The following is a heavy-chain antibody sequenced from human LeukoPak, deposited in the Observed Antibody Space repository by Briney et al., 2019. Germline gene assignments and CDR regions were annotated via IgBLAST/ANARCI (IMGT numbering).Heavy chain of an antibody. J-gene: IGHJ4*02. CDR2: INPNSGGT. V-gene: IGHV1-2*02. Sequence: ASVKVSCKASGYTFTGYYMHWGRQAPGQGLEWMGWINPNSGGTNYAQKFQGRVTMTRDTSISTAYMELSRLRSDDTAVYYCARDDGGYEAYFDYWGQGTLVTVSS. CDR3: ARDDGGYEAYFDY. D-gene: IGHD5-12*01. CDR1: GYTFTGYY.